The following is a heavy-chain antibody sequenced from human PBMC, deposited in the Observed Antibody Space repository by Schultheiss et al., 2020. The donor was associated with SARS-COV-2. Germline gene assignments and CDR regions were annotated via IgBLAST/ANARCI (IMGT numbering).Heavy chain of an antibody. J-gene: IGHJ4*02. Sequence: ASVKVSCKASGGTFSSYAISWVRQAPGQGLEWMGWINPNSGGTNYAQKFQGWVTMTRDTSISTAYMELSRLRSDDTAVYYCARHGSGSLPWGQGTLVTVSS. CDR3: ARHGSGSLP. D-gene: IGHD3-10*01. CDR1: GGTFSSYA. V-gene: IGHV1-2*04. CDR2: INPNSGGT.